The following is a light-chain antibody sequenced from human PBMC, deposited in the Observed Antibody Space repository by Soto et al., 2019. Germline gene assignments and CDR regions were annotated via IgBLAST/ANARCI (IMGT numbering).Light chain of an antibody. CDR2: QVT. CDR1: SSYIGGYNY. CDR3: SSYTSSSTLYS. V-gene: IGLV2-14*01. Sequence: LTRGASVSGPPTESITIACTVSSSYIGGYNYVSWYQHHPSKAPTVVISQVTNPPAAVSNRFSGSKSGPTASLTISGLHAEHAADYYCSSYTSSSTLYSFGTGTRGNVL. J-gene: IGLJ1*01.